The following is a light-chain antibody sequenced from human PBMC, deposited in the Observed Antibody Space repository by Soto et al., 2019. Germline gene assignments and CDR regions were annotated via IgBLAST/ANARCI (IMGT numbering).Light chain of an antibody. J-gene: IGKJ1*01. CDR1: QSISSY. CDR3: QQSYSTPRT. CDR2: AAS. V-gene: IGKV1-39*01. Sequence: DIQMTQSPSSLSASVGDRVTITCRASQSISSYLNWYQQKPGKAPKLLMYAASILESGVPSRISGSRSGTDFTLTISSLQPEDFATYYCQQSYSTPRTFGQGTKVEIK.